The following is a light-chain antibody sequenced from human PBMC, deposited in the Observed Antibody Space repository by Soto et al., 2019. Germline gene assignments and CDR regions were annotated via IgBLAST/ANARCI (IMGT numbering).Light chain of an antibody. Sequence: DIQLTQSPSFLSASVGDRVTITCRASQGISSYLAWYQHKPGKAPKLLIYAASTLESGVPSRFSGSGSGTEFTLPISSLQPEDFATYYCQQLNSYPRTFGQGTKLEIK. CDR1: QGISSY. J-gene: IGKJ2*01. CDR3: QQLNSYPRT. CDR2: AAS. V-gene: IGKV1-9*01.